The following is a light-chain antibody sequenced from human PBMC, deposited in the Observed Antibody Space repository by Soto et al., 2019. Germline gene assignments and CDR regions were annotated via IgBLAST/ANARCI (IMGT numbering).Light chain of an antibody. J-gene: IGKJ2*01. Sequence: EIVLTQSPGSLSLSPRERATLSCRASQSVSSNHLAWYQQKPGQAPRLLIYGASRRATGIPARFSGSGSGTDFTLTISRLEPEDFAVYYCQQYGSSTYTFCQGTKVEIK. CDR1: QSVSSNH. CDR2: GAS. V-gene: IGKV3-20*01. CDR3: QQYGSSTYT.